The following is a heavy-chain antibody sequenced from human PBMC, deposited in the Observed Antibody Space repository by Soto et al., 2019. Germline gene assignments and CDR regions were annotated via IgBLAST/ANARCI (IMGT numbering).Heavy chain of an antibody. CDR2: IRSKRYGGTT. Sequence: FLRLSCTASGFTFGDHGLSWVRQAPGRGLEWVGFIRSKRYGGTTEFAASVKGRFSISRDDSNTIAYLQMNRLQSEDTAVYYCARGPRHCSGGSCYSIDYWGRGTLVTVSS. V-gene: IGHV3-49*04. CDR1: GFTFGDHG. D-gene: IGHD2-15*01. CDR3: ARGPRHCSGGSCYSIDY. J-gene: IGHJ4*02.